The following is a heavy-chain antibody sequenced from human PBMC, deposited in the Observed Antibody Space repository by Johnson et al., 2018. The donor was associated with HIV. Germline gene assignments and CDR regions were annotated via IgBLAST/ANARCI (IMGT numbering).Heavy chain of an antibody. D-gene: IGHD3-16*01. Sequence: QVQLVESGGGLVQPGRSLRLSCAASGFTFSSYGMHWVRQAPGKGLEWVSFIRYDGSNKYYADSVKGRFTISRDNSKNTLYLQMNSLRAEDTAVYYCAKDERQMGGWSHAFDLWGQGTMVAVS. V-gene: IGHV3-30*02. CDR1: GFTFSSYG. CDR2: IRYDGSNK. CDR3: AKDERQMGGWSHAFDL. J-gene: IGHJ3*01.